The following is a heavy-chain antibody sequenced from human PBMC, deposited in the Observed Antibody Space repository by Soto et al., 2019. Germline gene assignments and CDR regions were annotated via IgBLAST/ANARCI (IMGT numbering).Heavy chain of an antibody. CDR3: ARTFEREYSGYDPDAFDI. J-gene: IGHJ3*02. CDR2: ISSSSYI. V-gene: IGHV3-21*01. Sequence: PGGSLRLSCAASGFTFSSYSMNWVRQAPGKGLEWVSSISSSSYIYYADSVKGRFTISRDNAKNSLYLQMNSLRAEDTAVYYCARTFEREYSGYDPDAFDIWGQGTMVTVSS. CDR1: GFTFSSYS. D-gene: IGHD5-12*01.